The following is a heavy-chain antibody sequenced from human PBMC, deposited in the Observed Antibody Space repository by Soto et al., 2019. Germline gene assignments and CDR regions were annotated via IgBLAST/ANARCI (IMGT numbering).Heavy chain of an antibody. J-gene: IGHJ4*02. D-gene: IGHD6-6*01. CDR1: GFTFSSYG. V-gene: IGHV3-30*18. Sequence: QVQLVESGGGVVQPGRSLRLSCAASGFTFSSYGMHWVRQAPGKGLEWVAVISYDGSNKYYADSVKGRFTISRDNSKNTLYLQRNSRRAEDTAVYCCAKVVRGPVPATFDYWGQGTLVPVSS. CDR3: AKVVRGPVPATFDY. CDR2: ISYDGSNK.